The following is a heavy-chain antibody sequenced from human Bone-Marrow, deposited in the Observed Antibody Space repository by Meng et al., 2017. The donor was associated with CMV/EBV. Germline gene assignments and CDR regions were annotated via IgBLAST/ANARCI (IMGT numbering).Heavy chain of an antibody. CDR2: INHSGST. Sequence: SQTLSLTCAVYGGSFSNYYWSWIRQPPGKGLEWIGEINHSGSTNYNPSLKSRVTISVDTSKNQFSLKLSSVTAAATAVYYCANYYDSSGYGIDIWGQGTMVTVSS. CDR3: ANYYDSSGYGIDI. J-gene: IGHJ3*02. V-gene: IGHV4-34*01. D-gene: IGHD3-22*01. CDR1: GGSFSNYY.